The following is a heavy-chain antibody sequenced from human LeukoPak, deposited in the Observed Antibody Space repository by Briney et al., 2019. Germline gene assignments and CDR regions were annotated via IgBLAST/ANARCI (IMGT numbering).Heavy chain of an antibody. V-gene: IGHV4-4*07. CDR1: GGSISSYY. Sequence: PSETLSLTCTVSGGSISSYYWSWIRQPAGKGLEWIGRIYTSGSTNYNPSLKSRVTMSVDTSKNQFSLKLSSVTAADTAVYYCARAQISLYSQTLENWFDPWGQGTLVTVSS. CDR2: IYTSGST. D-gene: IGHD3-16*01. J-gene: IGHJ5*02. CDR3: ARAQISLYSQTLENWFDP.